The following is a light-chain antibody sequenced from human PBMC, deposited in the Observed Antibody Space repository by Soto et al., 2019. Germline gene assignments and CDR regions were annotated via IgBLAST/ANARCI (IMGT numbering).Light chain of an antibody. V-gene: IGKV1-9*01. Sequence: IQLTQSPSSLSASVGDRVTITCRASQGISSYLAWYQQKPGNALKLLIYAASTLQSGVPSRFSGSGSGTDFTLTISKLQPEEFATYYCQQLNSYPITFGQGTRLEMK. CDR2: AAS. CDR3: QQLNSYPIT. CDR1: QGISSY. J-gene: IGKJ5*01.